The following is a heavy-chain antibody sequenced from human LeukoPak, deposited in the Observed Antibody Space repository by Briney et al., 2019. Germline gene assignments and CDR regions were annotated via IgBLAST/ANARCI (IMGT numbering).Heavy chain of an antibody. V-gene: IGHV3-48*03. CDR1: GFIFSSCE. D-gene: IGHD3-10*01. Sequence: PGGSLRLSCAASGFIFSSCEMNWVRQAPGKGLEGVSYISSSGSTIYYADSVKGRFTISRDNAKNSLYLQMNRLRAEDTAIYYCASPRMIRGTITTPFDYWGQGILVTVSS. J-gene: IGHJ4*02. CDR2: ISSSGSTI. CDR3: ASPRMIRGTITTPFDY.